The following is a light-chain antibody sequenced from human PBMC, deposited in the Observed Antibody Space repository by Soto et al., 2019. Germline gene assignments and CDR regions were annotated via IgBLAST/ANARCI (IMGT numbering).Light chain of an antibody. V-gene: IGKV1-9*01. Sequence: IQLPQYPSSLSASVGDRVTITCRASQGISSDLAWYQQKPGKAPKLLIYSASTLQNGVPSRFSGSGSGTDFTLTISGLQHEDFATYYCQQLNSYPVTFGQVTRLEIK. CDR3: QQLNSYPVT. CDR1: QGISSD. J-gene: IGKJ5*01. CDR2: SAS.